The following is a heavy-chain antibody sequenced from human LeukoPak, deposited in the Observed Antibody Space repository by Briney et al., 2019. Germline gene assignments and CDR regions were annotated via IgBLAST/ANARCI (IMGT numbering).Heavy chain of an antibody. CDR1: GYTFTSYY. V-gene: IGHV1-46*01. CDR3: ARDHYHKIHSVMVTAPDY. CDR2: INPSGGST. J-gene: IGHJ4*02. Sequence: GASVKVSCKASGYTFTSYYVHWVRQPPGEGLEWMEIINPSGGSTSYAQKFQGRVTITRDTSTSTVYMELSSLRSEDTAVYYCARDHYHKIHSVMVTAPDYWGQGNLVIVSS. D-gene: IGHD2-21*02.